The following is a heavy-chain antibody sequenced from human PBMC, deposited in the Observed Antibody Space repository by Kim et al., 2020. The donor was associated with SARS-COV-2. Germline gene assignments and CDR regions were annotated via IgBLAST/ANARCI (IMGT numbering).Heavy chain of an antibody. CDR3: ASGTEYYEMGPRGYFQH. Sequence: SQTLSLTCAVYGGSFSGYYWSWIRQPQGKGLEWIGEINHSGSTNYNPSLKSRVTISVDTSNNQFSLKLSSVTAADTAVYYCASGTEYYEMGPRGYFQHWGQGTLVTVSS. J-gene: IGHJ1*01. V-gene: IGHV4-34*01. CDR1: GGSFSGYY. CDR2: INHSGST. D-gene: IGHD3-22*01.